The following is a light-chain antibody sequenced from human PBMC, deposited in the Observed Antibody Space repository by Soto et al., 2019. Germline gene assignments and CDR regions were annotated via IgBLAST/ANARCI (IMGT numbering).Light chain of an antibody. CDR1: SSDVGSYNR. CDR2: EVS. CDR3: SLYTSSSTF. V-gene: IGLV2-18*01. Sequence: QSALTQPPSVSGSPGQSVTISCTGTSSDVGSYNRVSWYQQPPGTAPKLMIYEVSNRPSGVPDRFSGSKSGNTASLTISGLQAEAEDDYYCSLYTSSSTFIGTGTKLTVL. J-gene: IGLJ1*01.